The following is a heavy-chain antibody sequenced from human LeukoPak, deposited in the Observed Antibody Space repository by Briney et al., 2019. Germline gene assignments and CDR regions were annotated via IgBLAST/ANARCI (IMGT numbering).Heavy chain of an antibody. J-gene: IGHJ3*02. D-gene: IGHD1-1*01. V-gene: IGHV3-30*18. CDR1: GFTFSSYG. CDR3: AKDHQTGTTRAFDI. CDR2: ISYDGSNK. Sequence: QSGRSLRLSCAASGFTFSSYGMHWVRQAPGKGLEWVAVISYDGSNKYYADSVKGRFTISRDNSKNTLYLQMNSLRAEDTAVYYCAKDHQTGTTRAFDIWGQGTMVTVSS.